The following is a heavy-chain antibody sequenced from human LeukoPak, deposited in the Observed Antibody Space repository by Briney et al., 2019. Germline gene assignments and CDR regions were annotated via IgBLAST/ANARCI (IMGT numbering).Heavy chain of an antibody. D-gene: IGHD3-10*01. CDR1: KFTFNNYA. V-gene: IGHV3-23*01. J-gene: IGHJ4*02. Sequence: GGSLRLSCLASKFTFNNYAMTWVRQAPGKGLGWVSSISGSGDNMDYADSVKGRFTISRDNSENTLYLQMNSLRGEDTAVYYCTGNYYGSGSYADFDYWGQGTLVTVSS. CDR3: TGNYYGSGSYADFDY. CDR2: ISGSGDNM.